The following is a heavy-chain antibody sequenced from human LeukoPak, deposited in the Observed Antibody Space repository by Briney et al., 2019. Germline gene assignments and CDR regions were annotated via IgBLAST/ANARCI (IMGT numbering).Heavy chain of an antibody. CDR1: GYTFTSYD. Sequence: ASVKVSCKASGYTFTSYDINWVRQAPGQGLEWMGWMNPNSGNTGYAQKFQGRVTMTRNTSISTAYMELSSLRSEDTAVYYCARAGGIAAAGNDAFDIWGQGTMVTVSS. V-gene: IGHV1-8*01. J-gene: IGHJ3*02. D-gene: IGHD6-13*01. CDR3: ARAGGIAAAGNDAFDI. CDR2: MNPNSGNT.